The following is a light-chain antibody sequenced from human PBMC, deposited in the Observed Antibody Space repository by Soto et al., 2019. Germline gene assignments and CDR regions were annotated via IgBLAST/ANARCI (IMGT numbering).Light chain of an antibody. J-gene: IGLJ1*01. Sequence: SYELTQPPSVSVAPGKTARITCGGNNIGSKSVHWYQQKPGQAPVLVIYYDSERPSGIPERFSGSNSGNTATLTISRVEAGDEADYYCQVWDSSSDRYVFGTGTKLTVL. V-gene: IGLV3-21*04. CDR1: NIGSKS. CDR2: YDS. CDR3: QVWDSSSDRYV.